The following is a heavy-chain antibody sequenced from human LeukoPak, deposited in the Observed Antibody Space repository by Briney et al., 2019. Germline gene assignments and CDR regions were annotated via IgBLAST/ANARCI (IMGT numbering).Heavy chain of an antibody. CDR2: INPGDSDN. CDR1: GYSFTTHW. CDR3: ARRRAAYGDYFDQ. V-gene: IGHV5-51*01. Sequence: GESLKISCKVSGYSFTTHWIGWVRQMPGKGLEWMAIINPGDSDNRYSPSFQGQVTISAGKSINTAYLQWSSLKASDTAIYYCARRRAAYGDYFDQWGQGTLVTVSS. D-gene: IGHD2-21*01. J-gene: IGHJ4*02.